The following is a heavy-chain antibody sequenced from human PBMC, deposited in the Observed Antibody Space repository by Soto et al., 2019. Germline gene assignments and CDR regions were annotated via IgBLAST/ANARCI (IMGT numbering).Heavy chain of an antibody. CDR1: GYTFTSYA. Sequence: XSVKVFCEASGYTFTSYAMHWVRQAPGQRLEWMGWINAGNGNTKYSQKFQGRVTITRDTSASTAYMELSSLRSEDTAVYYCARGPSGSYYLRNWFDPWGQGTLVTVSS. CDR3: ARGPSGSYYLRNWFDP. D-gene: IGHD1-26*01. CDR2: INAGNGNT. V-gene: IGHV1-3*01. J-gene: IGHJ5*02.